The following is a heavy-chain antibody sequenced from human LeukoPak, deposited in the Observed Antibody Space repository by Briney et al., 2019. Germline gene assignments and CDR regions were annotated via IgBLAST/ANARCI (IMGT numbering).Heavy chain of an antibody. D-gene: IGHD3-3*01. CDR3: ARGERFYAFDI. CDR2: IYYSGST. V-gene: IGHV4-59*12. CDR1: GGSISSYY. Sequence: SETLSLTCTVSGGSISSYYWSWIRQPPGKGLEWIGYIYYSGSTNYNPPLKSRVTMSVDTSKNQFSLKLSSVTAADTAVYYCARGERFYAFDIWGQGTMVTVSS. J-gene: IGHJ3*02.